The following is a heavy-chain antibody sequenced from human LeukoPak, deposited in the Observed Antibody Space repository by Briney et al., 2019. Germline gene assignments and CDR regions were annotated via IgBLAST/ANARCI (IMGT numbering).Heavy chain of an antibody. Sequence: GGSLRLSCTASGFTFCDYAMSWVRQAPGKGLEWVSHIRSKAYGGTTEYAASVKGRFTFSRDDPKSIAYLQMNSLKTEDTAVYYCTRDHRAAFDIWGQGTMVTVSS. CDR3: TRDHRAAFDI. J-gene: IGHJ3*02. V-gene: IGHV3-49*04. CDR2: IRSKAYGGTT. CDR1: GFTFCDYA.